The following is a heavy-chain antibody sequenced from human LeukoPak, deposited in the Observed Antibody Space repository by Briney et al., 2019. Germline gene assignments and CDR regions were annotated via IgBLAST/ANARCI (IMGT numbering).Heavy chain of an antibody. Sequence: SETLSLTCTVSGGSISSYYWSWIRQPPGKGLEWIGYIYYSGSTNYNPSLKSRVTISVDTSKNQFSLKLSSVTAADTAVYYCARLYTVTKNFDYWGQGTLVTVSS. CDR3: ARLYTVTKNFDY. D-gene: IGHD4-17*01. CDR1: GGSISSYY. V-gene: IGHV4-59*08. J-gene: IGHJ4*02. CDR2: IYYSGST.